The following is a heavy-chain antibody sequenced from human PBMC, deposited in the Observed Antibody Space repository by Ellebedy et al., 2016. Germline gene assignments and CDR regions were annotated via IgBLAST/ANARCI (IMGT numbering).Heavy chain of an antibody. Sequence: ASVKVSCKASGGTFSSYAISWVRRAPGQGLEWMGIINPSGGSTSYAQKFQGRVTMTRDTSTSTVYMELSSLRSEDTAVYYCARGAYSGRRDATDPDYWGQGTLVTVSS. D-gene: IGHD5-12*01. CDR1: GGTFSSYA. J-gene: IGHJ4*02. CDR3: ARGAYSGRRDATDPDY. V-gene: IGHV1-46*01. CDR2: INPSGGST.